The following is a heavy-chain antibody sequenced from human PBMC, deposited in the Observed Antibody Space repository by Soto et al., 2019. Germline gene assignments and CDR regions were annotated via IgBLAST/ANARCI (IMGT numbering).Heavy chain of an antibody. V-gene: IGHV1-69*13. CDR3: ASSPAGDSSNWFDP. D-gene: IGHD7-27*01. J-gene: IGHJ5*02. CDR1: GGTFRSYA. CDR2: IIAGIGTA. Sequence: SVKVSCKASGGTFRSYAISWVRQAPGRGLEWTGGIIAGIGTAKYAEKFQGRVTITADESTSTAYMELSSLRSEDTAVYYCASSPAGDSSNWFDPWGQGTMVTVSS.